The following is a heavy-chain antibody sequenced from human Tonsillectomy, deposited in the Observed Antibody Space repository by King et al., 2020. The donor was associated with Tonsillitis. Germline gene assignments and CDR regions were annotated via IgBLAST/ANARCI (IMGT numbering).Heavy chain of an antibody. CDR3: RSYYYNMDA. CDR2: IYFSGST. J-gene: IGHJ6*03. V-gene: IGHV4-39*01. CDR1: GGSISDSSHY. Sequence: LQLQESGPGLVKPSETLSLTCTVSGGSISDSSHYWGCIRQPPGKGLEWIASIYFSGSTYYNLSLRSRVTISVNTSQNQFSLKLSSVTAADTAVYYCRSYYYNMDAWGKGTTVTVSS.